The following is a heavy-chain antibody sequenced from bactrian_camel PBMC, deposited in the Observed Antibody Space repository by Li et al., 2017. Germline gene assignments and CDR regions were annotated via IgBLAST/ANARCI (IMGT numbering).Heavy chain of an antibody. Sequence: HVQLVESGGGSVQAGGSLTLSCTASESTYRSICMAWFRQAPGSQRETVATVDSNGVTKVAGSVKGRFTISRDNAKNTVYLQMNALTSEDTALYYCAAQVVDEWVLGGHAGLYWGQGTQVTVS. J-gene: IGHJ4*01. CDR2: VDSNGVT. CDR1: ESTYRSIC. V-gene: IGHV3S53*01. D-gene: IGHD3*01. CDR3: AAQVVDEWVLGGHAGLY.